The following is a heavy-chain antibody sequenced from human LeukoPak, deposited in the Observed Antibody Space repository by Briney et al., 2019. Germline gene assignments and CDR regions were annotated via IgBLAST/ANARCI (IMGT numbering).Heavy chain of an antibody. CDR1: GGSIIGYY. Sequence: SETLSLTCTVSGGSIIGYYWSWIRQPPGKGLEWIGYIYYSGSTNYNPSLKSRLTISIDTSENQFSLKLSSVTAADTAVYYCARTAALRLQWYFDLWGRGTLVSVSS. CDR3: ARTAALRLQWYFDL. J-gene: IGHJ2*01. V-gene: IGHV4-59*01. D-gene: IGHD2-15*01. CDR2: IYYSGST.